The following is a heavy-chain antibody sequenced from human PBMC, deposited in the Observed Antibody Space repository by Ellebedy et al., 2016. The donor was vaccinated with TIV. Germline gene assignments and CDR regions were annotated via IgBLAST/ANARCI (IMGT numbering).Heavy chain of an antibody. CDR2: IIPIFGTA. D-gene: IGHD6-13*01. CDR3: ARDPRSYRAAAGTLDY. CDR1: GGTFSSYA. J-gene: IGHJ4*02. V-gene: IGHV1-69*13. Sequence: SVKVSXXASGGTFSSYAISWVRQAPGQGLEWMGGIIPIFGTANYAQKFQGRVTITADESTSTAYMELSSLRSEDTAVYYCARDPRSYRAAAGTLDYWGQGTLVTVSS.